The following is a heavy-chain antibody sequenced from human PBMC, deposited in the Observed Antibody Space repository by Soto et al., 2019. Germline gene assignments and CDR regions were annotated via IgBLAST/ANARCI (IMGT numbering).Heavy chain of an antibody. CDR1: GGAFTNDI. V-gene: IGHV1-69*08. CDR3: ARDSPMGSTFSGYDAIDY. J-gene: IGHJ4*02. Sequence: QVHLVQSGAEVKKPGSSVKVSCKASGGAFTNDIITWVRQAPGQGLEWMGRIIPLLDVTNYAQKFQGRVTITADKSKSTAYMELNSLIYEDTAVYYCARDSPMGSTFSGYDAIDYWGQGTLVTVSS. D-gene: IGHD5-12*01. CDR2: IIPLLDVT.